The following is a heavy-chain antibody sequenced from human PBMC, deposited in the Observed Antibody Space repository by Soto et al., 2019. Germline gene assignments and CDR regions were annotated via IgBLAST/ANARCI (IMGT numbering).Heavy chain of an antibody. CDR3: ANGVFPSRYCSSTSCRINPNY. CDR1: GITFGSRA. V-gene: IGHV3-23*01. D-gene: IGHD2-2*01. CDR2: ITDTGGDT. J-gene: IGHJ4*02. Sequence: PGGSLRLSCVASGITFGSRAMSWGRQAPGEGLEWVSTITDTGGDTRYADSVRGRFTFSRDNSKNTLYLQMNSLRAEDTAVYYCANGVFPSRYCSSTSCRINPNYWGQGTLVTVSS.